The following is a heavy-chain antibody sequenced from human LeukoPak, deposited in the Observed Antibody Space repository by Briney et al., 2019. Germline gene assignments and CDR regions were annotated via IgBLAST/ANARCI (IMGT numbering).Heavy chain of an antibody. J-gene: IGHJ3*02. CDR1: GGTFSSYA. V-gene: IGHV1-69*04. D-gene: IGHD3-22*01. CDR2: IIPIFGIA. Sequence: SVKVSCKASGGTFSSYAISWARQAPGQGLEWMGRIIPIFGIANYAQKFQGRVTITADKSTSTAYMELSSLRSEDTAVYYCARDPDYYDSSGYYYSDDAFDIWGQGTMVTVSS. CDR3: ARDPDYYDSSGYYYSDDAFDI.